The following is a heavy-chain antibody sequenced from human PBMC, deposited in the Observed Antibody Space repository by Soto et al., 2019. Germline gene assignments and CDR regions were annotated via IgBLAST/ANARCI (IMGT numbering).Heavy chain of an antibody. J-gene: IGHJ5*02. D-gene: IGHD3-9*01. V-gene: IGHV3-23*01. CDR3: AKDILPASVAWFDP. CDR1: GLTFSSYA. Sequence: HPGGSLRLSCSASGLTFSSYAMSWVRQAPGKGLEWVSAISGSGGSTYYADSVKGRFTISRDNSKNTLYLQMNSLRAEDTAVYYCAKDILPASVAWFDPWGQGTLVTVSS. CDR2: ISGSGGST.